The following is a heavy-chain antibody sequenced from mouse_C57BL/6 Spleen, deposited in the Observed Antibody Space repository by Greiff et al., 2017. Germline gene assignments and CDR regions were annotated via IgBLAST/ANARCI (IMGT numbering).Heavy chain of an antibody. Sequence: QVQLKESGPGLVQPSQSLSITCTVSGFSLTSYGVHWVRQSPGKGLEWLGVIWRGGSTDYNAAFMSRLSITKDNSKSQVFFKMNSLQADDTAIYYCAKNSNYGYWYFDVWGTGTTVTVSS. CDR2: IWRGGST. CDR3: AKNSNYGYWYFDV. V-gene: IGHV2-5*01. CDR1: GFSLTSYG. J-gene: IGHJ1*03. D-gene: IGHD2-5*01.